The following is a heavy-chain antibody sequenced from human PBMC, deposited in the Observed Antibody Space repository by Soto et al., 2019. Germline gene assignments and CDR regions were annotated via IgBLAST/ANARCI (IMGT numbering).Heavy chain of an antibody. CDR3: TRDPNYYDSDDAFDI. V-gene: IGHV4-61*01. D-gene: IGHD3-22*01. J-gene: IGHJ3*02. CDR2: IYYSGST. CDR1: GGSVSSGSYY. Sequence: SETLSLTCTVSGGSVSSGSYYWSWIRQPPGKGLEWIGYIYYSGSTNYNPSLKSRVTISVDTSKNQFSLKLSSVTAADTALYYCTRDPNYYDSDDAFDIWGEGTMVT.